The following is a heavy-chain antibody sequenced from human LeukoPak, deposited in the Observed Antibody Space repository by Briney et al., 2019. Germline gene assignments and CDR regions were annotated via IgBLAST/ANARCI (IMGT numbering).Heavy chain of an antibody. CDR1: GGSISSYY. V-gene: IGHV4-59*01. CDR3: ARARGSGWYDY. J-gene: IGHJ4*02. D-gene: IGHD6-19*01. CDR2: IYYSGST. Sequence: KTSETLSLTCTVSGGSISSYYWSWIRQPPGKGLEWIGYIYYSGSTNYNPSLKSRVTISVDTSKNQFSLKLSSVTAADTAVYYCARARGSGWYDYWGQGTLVTVSS.